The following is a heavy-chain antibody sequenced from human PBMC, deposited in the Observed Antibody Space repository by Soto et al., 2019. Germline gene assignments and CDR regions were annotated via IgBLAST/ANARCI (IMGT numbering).Heavy chain of an antibody. Sequence: GASVKVSCKVSGYTLAEISMQWVRQAPGKGLEWMGGFDPEDGETIYAQKFQGRVTMTEDTSTDTAYMELSSLRSEDTAVYYCATGGFGRITIFGVAPPPRFDPWGQGTLVTVSS. CDR2: FDPEDGET. CDR1: GYTLAEIS. CDR3: ATGGFGRITIFGVAPPPRFDP. V-gene: IGHV1-24*01. D-gene: IGHD3-3*01. J-gene: IGHJ5*02.